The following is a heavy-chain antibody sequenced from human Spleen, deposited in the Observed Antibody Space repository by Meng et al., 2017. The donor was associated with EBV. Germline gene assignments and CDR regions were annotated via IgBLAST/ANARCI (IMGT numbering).Heavy chain of an antibody. CDR3: ARGARRRDGYNIDY. Sequence: GQVVQSVAEAEKPGAQVKVSCKASGYTFTIYDINWVRQAIGQGLEWMGWMNPHSSNTGYAQKFQGRVTMTRNTSISTAYMELSSLRSEDTAVYNCARGARRRDGYNIDYWGQGTLVTVSS. J-gene: IGHJ4*02. CDR1: GYTFTIYD. D-gene: IGHD5-24*01. CDR2: MNPHSSNT. V-gene: IGHV1-8*01.